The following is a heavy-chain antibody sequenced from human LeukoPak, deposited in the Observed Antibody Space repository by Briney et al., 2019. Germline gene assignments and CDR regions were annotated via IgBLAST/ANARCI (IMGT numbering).Heavy chain of an antibody. CDR1: GYSISSGYY. CDR2: IYHSGST. J-gene: IGHJ4*02. Sequence: SETLSLTCGVSGYSISSGYYWGWIRQPSGKGLEWIGSIYHSGSTNYNPSLKRRVTISVDTSKNQFSLKLSSVTAADTAVHYCASVRSGHYTFWDYWGQGTLVTVSS. CDR3: ASVRSGHYTFWDY. V-gene: IGHV4-38-2*01. D-gene: IGHD3-3*01.